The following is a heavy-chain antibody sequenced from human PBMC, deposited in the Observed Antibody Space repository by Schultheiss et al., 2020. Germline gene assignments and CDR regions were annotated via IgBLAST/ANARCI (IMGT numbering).Heavy chain of an antibody. CDR3: ARVPYDILTGYSYWYAFDI. V-gene: IGHV4-39*07. D-gene: IGHD3-9*01. CDR2: IYYSGST. CDR1: GGSISSSSYY. Sequence: SETLSLTCTVSGGSISSSSYYWGWIRQPPGKGLEWIGSIYYSGSTYYNPSLKSRVTISVDTSKNQFSLKLSSVTAADTAVYYCARVPYDILTGYSYWYAFDIWGQGTMVTVSS. J-gene: IGHJ3*02.